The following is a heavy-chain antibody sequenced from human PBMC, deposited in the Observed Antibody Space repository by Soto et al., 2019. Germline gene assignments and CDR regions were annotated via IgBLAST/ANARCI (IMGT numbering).Heavy chain of an antibody. CDR1: GGSFSGYY. Sequence: SETLSLTCAVYGGSFSGYYWSWIRQPPGKGLEWIGEINHSGSTNYNPSLKSRVTISVDTSKNQFSLKLSSVTAADTAVYYCARGRITMFRGKSWFDPWGQGTLVTVSS. CDR2: INHSGST. CDR3: ARGRITMFRGKSWFDP. D-gene: IGHD3-10*01. V-gene: IGHV4-34*01. J-gene: IGHJ5*02.